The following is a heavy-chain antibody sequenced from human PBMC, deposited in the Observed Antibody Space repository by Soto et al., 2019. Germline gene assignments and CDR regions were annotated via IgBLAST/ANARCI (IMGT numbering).Heavy chain of an antibody. V-gene: IGHV3-74*01. CDR2: IDSDAYST. J-gene: IGHJ4*02. CDR1: GFTFSSYW. Sequence: GGSLRLSCAASGFTFSSYWMYWVRQAPGKGLVWVSHIDSDAYSTTYADSVKGRFTISRDNAKNTLYLQMSSLRAEDTAVYYCAIWGGSDSNYFGPFDFWGQGTLVTVSS. CDR3: AIWGGSDSNYFGPFDF. D-gene: IGHD4-4*01.